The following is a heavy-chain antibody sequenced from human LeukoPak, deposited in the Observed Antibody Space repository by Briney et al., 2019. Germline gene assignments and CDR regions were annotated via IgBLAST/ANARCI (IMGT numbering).Heavy chain of an antibody. Sequence: PGGSLRLSCAASGFTFSSYAMHWVRQAPGKGLEWVAVISYDGSNKYYADSVKGRFTISRDNSKNTLYLQMYSLRAEDTAVYYCAARGAVAGHNWFDPWGQGTLVTVSS. CDR3: AARGAVAGHNWFDP. D-gene: IGHD6-19*01. CDR1: GFTFSSYA. J-gene: IGHJ5*02. V-gene: IGHV3-30*04. CDR2: ISYDGSNK.